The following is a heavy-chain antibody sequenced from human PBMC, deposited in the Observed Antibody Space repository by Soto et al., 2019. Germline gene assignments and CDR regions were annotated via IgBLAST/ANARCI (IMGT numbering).Heavy chain of an antibody. Sequence: QVQLVQSGAEVKKPGSSVKVSCKASGGTFSSYTISWVRQAPGQGLEWMGRIIPILGIANYAQKFQGRVTITADKSPSKAYMELSSLRSEDKAVYYCASWLYYYDSSGYYRDYWGQGTLVTVSS. CDR1: GGTFSSYT. J-gene: IGHJ4*02. V-gene: IGHV1-69*02. CDR2: IIPILGIA. D-gene: IGHD3-22*01. CDR3: ASWLYYYDSSGYYRDY.